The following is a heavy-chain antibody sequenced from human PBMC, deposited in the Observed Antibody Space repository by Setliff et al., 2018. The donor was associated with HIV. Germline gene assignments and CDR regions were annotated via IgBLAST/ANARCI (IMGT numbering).Heavy chain of an antibody. CDR3: ARDKWASGFDF. Sequence: GGSLRLSCAASGLTFSDVWVNWVRQAPGKGLEWVSYISMSSHTSVIYSDSVKGRFTISRDNARNSFYLQMNSLRVDDTAVYFCARDKWASGFDFWGHGTLVTVSS. V-gene: IGHV3-48*01. CDR1: GLTFSDVW. CDR2: ISMSSHTSV. D-gene: IGHD1-26*01. J-gene: IGHJ4*01.